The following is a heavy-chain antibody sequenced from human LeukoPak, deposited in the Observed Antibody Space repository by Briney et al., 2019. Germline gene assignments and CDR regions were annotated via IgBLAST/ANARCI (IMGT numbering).Heavy chain of an antibody. D-gene: IGHD3-10*01. CDR1: GYTFTGYY. CDR2: INPSSGGT. V-gene: IGHV1-2*04. J-gene: IGHJ3*02. CDR3: ARVIGSGKYDAFDI. Sequence: ASVKVSCKASGYTFTGYYMHWVRQAPGQGLEWMGWINPSSGGTNYAQKFKGWVTMTRDTSISTAYMELSRLRSDDTAVYYCARVIGSGKYDAFDIWGQGTMVTVSS.